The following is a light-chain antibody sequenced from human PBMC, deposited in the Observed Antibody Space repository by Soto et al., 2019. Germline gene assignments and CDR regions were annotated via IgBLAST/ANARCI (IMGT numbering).Light chain of an antibody. CDR2: ASS. J-gene: IGKJ5*01. V-gene: IGKV1-6*01. CDR1: QGIRND. CDR3: QQCHATPLT. Sequence: AIRMTQSPSSLSASVGDRVTMSCRASQGIRNDLAWYQQKAGKAPKLLIFASSNLQSGVPSRFSGSGSGTDFTLTISRLQPEDVGIYYCQQCHATPLTFGQGTRLEIK.